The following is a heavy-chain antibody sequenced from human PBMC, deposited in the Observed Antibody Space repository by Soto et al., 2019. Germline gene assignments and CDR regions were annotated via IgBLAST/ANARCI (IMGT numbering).Heavy chain of an antibody. Sequence: QVYLRESGPRLVKPSGTLALTCAVSGTSISSTFWWTWVRQAPGKGLEWIGEIYHNGITNYNPSFRGRVSMSVDKSNNEFYLKMASVTAADTAIYYCTTLPPRIVVVVTEIPSWGPGTLVSVSS. CDR3: TTLPPRIVVVVTEIPS. J-gene: IGHJ5*02. CDR1: GTSISSTFW. CDR2: IYHNGIT. V-gene: IGHV4-4*02. D-gene: IGHD2-21*02.